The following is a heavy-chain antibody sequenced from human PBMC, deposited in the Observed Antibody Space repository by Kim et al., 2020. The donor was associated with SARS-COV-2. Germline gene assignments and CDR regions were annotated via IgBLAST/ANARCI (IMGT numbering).Heavy chain of an antibody. V-gene: IGHV1-18*01. CDR3: ARRYSSSWGEYYGMDV. D-gene: IGHD6-13*01. J-gene: IGHJ6*02. CDR2: ISAYNGNT. Sequence: ASVKVSCKASGYTFTSYGISWVRQAPGQGLEWMGWISAYNGNTNYAQKLQGRVTMTTDTSTSTAYMELRSLISDDTAVYYCARRYSSSWGEYYGMDVWGQGTTVTVSS. CDR1: GYTFTSYG.